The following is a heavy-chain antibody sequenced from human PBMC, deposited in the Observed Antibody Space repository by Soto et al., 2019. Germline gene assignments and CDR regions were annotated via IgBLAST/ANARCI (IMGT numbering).Heavy chain of an antibody. CDR2: IYYSGST. CDR1: GGSISSYY. V-gene: IGHV4-59*01. J-gene: IGHJ6*03. CDR3: ANRSEKVVGSGSPANVPDYYYYYMDV. Sequence: SETLSLTCTVSGGSISSYYWSWIRQPPGKGLEWIGYIYYSGSTNYNPSLKSRVTISVDTSKNQFSLKLSSVTAADTAVYYCANRSEKVVGSGSPANVPDYYYYYMDVWGKGTTVTVSS. D-gene: IGHD3-10*01.